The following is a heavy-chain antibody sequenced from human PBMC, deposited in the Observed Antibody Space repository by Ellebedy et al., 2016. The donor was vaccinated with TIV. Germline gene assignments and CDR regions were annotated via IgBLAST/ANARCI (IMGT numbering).Heavy chain of an antibody. CDR3: VRDPYGADDGWYFDP. J-gene: IGHJ2*01. CDR2: LHSGGDT. V-gene: IGHV3-53*01. D-gene: IGHD4-17*01. CDR1: GFSVSRNY. Sequence: LGGSLRLSCAASGFSVSRNYMNWVRQAPGKGLEWVSVLHSGGDTYYADSVKGRFTTSKDILKNTLYLQMSSLRAEDTAVYYCVRDPYGADDGWYFDPWGRGTPVTVSS.